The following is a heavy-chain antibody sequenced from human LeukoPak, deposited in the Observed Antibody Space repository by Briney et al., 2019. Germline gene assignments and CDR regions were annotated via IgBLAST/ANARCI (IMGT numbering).Heavy chain of an antibody. CDR1: GFTFSSLG. CDR3: AVDLSGREDY. J-gene: IGHJ4*02. Sequence: GGSLSFSFAAPGFTFSSLGLNWSRQAPGRGLEWVSYISSSSSTIYYADSVKGRFTISRDNARNTLYLQMNNLRAEDTAVYYCAVDLSGREDYWGQGTLVTVSS. V-gene: IGHV3-48*04. CDR2: ISSSSSTI. D-gene: IGHD3-10*01.